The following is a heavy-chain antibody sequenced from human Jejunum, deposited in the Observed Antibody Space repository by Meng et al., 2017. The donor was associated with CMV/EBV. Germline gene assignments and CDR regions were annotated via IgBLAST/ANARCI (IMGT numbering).Heavy chain of an antibody. CDR2: VYYSGTT. Sequence: ISSYFWTWSRQPPGKGLEWIGYVYYSGTTTYNPSLRSRVAISIDTSKNQFSLKVNSLTAADTAVYYCARVPAELGSTSDYYYFDSWGQGTLVTVSS. J-gene: IGHJ4*02. CDR1: ISSYF. CDR3: ARVPAELGSTSDYYYFDS. D-gene: IGHD6-25*01. V-gene: IGHV4-59*01.